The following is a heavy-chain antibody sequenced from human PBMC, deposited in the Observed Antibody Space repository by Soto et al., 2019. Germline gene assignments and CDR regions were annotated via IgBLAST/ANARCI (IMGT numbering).Heavy chain of an antibody. CDR2: IKSKTDGGTA. V-gene: IGHV3-15*01. Sequence: LRLSCAASGFTFSNAWMSWVRQAPGKGLEWVGRIKSKTDGGTADYAAPVKGRFTISRDDSKNTLYLQMNSLKTEDTAVYYCTTDPFHTERNYYGMDVWGQGTTVTVSS. CDR1: GFTFSNAW. CDR3: TTDPFHTERNYYGMDV. D-gene: IGHD5-18*01. J-gene: IGHJ6*02.